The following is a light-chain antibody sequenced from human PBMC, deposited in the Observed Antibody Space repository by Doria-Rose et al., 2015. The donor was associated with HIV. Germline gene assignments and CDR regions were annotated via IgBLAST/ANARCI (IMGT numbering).Light chain of an antibody. CDR3: QQYYDTPS. V-gene: IGKV4-1*01. J-gene: IGKJ3*01. CDR1: QSLLYTSKNY. CDR2: WAS. Sequence: IQVTQSPESLGMSLGERATLNCKSNQSLLYTSKNYLAWYQQKPGQPPKLLIYWASIRQSGVPARFSGSGSGTDFTLTISSLEAEDVAVYYCQQYYDTPSFGPGTTVDIK.